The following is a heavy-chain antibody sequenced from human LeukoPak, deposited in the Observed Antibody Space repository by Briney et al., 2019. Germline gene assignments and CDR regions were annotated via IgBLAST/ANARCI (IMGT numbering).Heavy chain of an antibody. CDR3: ARSPITMIKHDY. D-gene: IGHD3-22*01. J-gene: IGHJ4*02. V-gene: IGHV1-2*02. CDR2: INPSSGGT. Sequence: ASVKVSCKASGYTFTGYYMHWVRQAPGQGLEWMGWINPSSGGTNYAQKFQGRVTMTRDTSISTAYMELSRLRSDDTAVYYCARSPITMIKHDYWGQGTLVTVSS. CDR1: GYTFTGYY.